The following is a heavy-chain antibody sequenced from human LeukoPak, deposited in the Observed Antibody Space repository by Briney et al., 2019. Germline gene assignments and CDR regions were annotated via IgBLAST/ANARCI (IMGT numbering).Heavy chain of an antibody. V-gene: IGHV1-46*01. D-gene: IGHD3-22*01. CDR2: INPSGGST. CDR3: ARGRHYYDSSDYYYEGDAFDI. CDR1: GYTFTSYY. Sequence: ASVKVSCKASGYTFTSYYMHWVRQAPGQGLEWMGIINPSGGSTSYAQKFQGRVTMTRDMSTSTVYMEPSSLRSEDTAVYYCARGRHYYDSSDYYYEGDAFDIWGQGTMVTVSS. J-gene: IGHJ3*02.